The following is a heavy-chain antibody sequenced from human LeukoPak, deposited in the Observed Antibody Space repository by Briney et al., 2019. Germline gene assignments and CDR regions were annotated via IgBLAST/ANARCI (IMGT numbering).Heavy chain of an antibody. J-gene: IGHJ4*02. CDR3: ARHRRLSYFDY. CDR1: GGSISSSSYY. Sequence: SETLSLTCTVSGGSISSSSYYWGWIRQPPGKGLEWIGNIYYSGSTYYNPSLKSRVTISVDTSKNQFSLKLSSVTAADTAVYFCARHRRLSYFDYWGQGTLVTVSP. CDR2: IYYSGST. D-gene: IGHD2/OR15-2a*01. V-gene: IGHV4-39*01.